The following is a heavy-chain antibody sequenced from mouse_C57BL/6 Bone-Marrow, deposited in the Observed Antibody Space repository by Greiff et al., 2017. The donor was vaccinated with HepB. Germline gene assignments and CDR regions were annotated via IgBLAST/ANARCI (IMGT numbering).Heavy chain of an antibody. CDR2: IWSGGST. Sequence: VHLVESGPGLVQPSQSLSISCTVSGFSLTSYGVHWVRQSPGKGLEWLGVIWSGGSTAYNAAFIYSLSISKDNTKTKVFFKMHSLQADDTAVYYCARKYGYGAWFAYWGRGTLVTVTA. V-gene: IGHV2-2*01. CDR1: GFSLTSYG. CDR3: ARKYGYGAWFAY. J-gene: IGHJ3*01. D-gene: IGHD2-2*01.